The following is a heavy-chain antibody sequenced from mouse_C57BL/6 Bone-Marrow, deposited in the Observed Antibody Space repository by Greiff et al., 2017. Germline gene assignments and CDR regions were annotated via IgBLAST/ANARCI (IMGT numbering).Heavy chain of an antibody. CDR3: AIISCDYDGSAY. Sequence: VQLQQSGAELVMPGASVKLSCKASGYTFTSYWMHWVKQRPGQGIEWIGEIDPSDSYTNYNQKFKGKSTLTVDNSSSTAYMQLSSLTSEDSAVXYCAIISCDYDGSAYWGQGTLVTVSA. D-gene: IGHD2-4*01. J-gene: IGHJ3*01. CDR1: GYTFTSYW. V-gene: IGHV1-69*01. CDR2: IDPSDSYT.